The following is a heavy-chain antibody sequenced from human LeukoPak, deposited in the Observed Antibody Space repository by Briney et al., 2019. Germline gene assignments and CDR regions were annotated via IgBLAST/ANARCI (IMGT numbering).Heavy chain of an antibody. J-gene: IGHJ3*02. V-gene: IGHV4-59*11. CDR3: ATLGRAAGNAFDI. Sequence: SETLSLTCSVSGDSISFHFWSWIRQPPGKGQEWIGHTYHGGSTAYNPSLASRVAVSADTSKNQFSLKLSSVTAADTAVYYCATLGRAAGNAFDIWGQGTVVIVSS. CDR2: TYHGGST. CDR1: GDSISFHF. D-gene: IGHD1-26*01.